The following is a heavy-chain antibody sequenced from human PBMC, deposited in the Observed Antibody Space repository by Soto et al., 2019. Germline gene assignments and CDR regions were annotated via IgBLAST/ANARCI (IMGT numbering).Heavy chain of an antibody. CDR3: ARGGGDYGGKTPTAFDY. Sequence: QVQLVESGGGVVQPGRSLRLSCAASGFTFSSYGMHWVRQAPGKGLEWVAVIWYDGSNKYYADSVKGRFTISRDNSKNTLYLQRNSLRAEDTAVYYCARGGGDYGGKTPTAFDYWGQGTLVTVSS. CDR1: GFTFSSYG. V-gene: IGHV3-33*01. J-gene: IGHJ4*02. CDR2: IWYDGSNK. D-gene: IGHD4-17*01.